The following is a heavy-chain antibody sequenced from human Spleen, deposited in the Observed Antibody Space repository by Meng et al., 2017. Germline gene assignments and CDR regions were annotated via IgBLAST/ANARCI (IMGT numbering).Heavy chain of an antibody. D-gene: IGHD6-13*01. CDR2: ISSSGSTI. CDR3: AREGRDGAAAGTDAFDI. CDR1: GFTFRSYE. V-gene: IGHV3-48*03. J-gene: IGHJ3*02. Sequence: GESLKISCAASGFTFRSYEMNWVRQAPGKGLEWLSYISSSGSTIYYADSVKGRFTISRDNAKNSLYLQMNSLRAEDTTVYYCAREGRDGAAAGTDAFDIWGQGTRVTVSS.